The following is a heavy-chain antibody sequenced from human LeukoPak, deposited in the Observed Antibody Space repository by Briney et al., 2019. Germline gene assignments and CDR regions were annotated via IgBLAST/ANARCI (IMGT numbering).Heavy chain of an antibody. CDR1: GYTFTSYA. V-gene: IGHV1-3*01. CDR2: INAGNGNT. Sequence: ASVKVSCKASGYTFTSYAMHWVRQAPGQRLEWMGWINAGNGNTKYSQKFQGRVTITRDTSASTAYMELSSLRSEDTAVYYCARDTKAAYYDSWSGYYTGSYFDYWGQGTLVTVSS. D-gene: IGHD3-3*01. CDR3: ARDTKAAYYDSWSGYYTGSYFDY. J-gene: IGHJ4*02.